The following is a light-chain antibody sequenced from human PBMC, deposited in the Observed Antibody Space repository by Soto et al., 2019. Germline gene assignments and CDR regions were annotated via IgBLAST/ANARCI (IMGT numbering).Light chain of an antibody. Sequence: EIVMTQSPSTLSVSPGDRATLSCRASQSVSGNLAWYQQKPGQAPRLLIYGASTRDNGIPARFSGSGSGAEFTLTISSLRSEDFAVYYCQQYNNWFSITFGQGTRLEIK. CDR1: QSVSGN. V-gene: IGKV3-15*01. J-gene: IGKJ5*01. CDR3: QQYNNWFSIT. CDR2: GAS.